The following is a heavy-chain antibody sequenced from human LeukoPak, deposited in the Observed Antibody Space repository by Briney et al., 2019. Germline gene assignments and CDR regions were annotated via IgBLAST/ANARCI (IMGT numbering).Heavy chain of an antibody. D-gene: IGHD6-13*01. CDR3: AKDRTLSSSWYTPYPTYFAY. Sequence: GGSLRLSCAASGFTFSSYAMSWVRQAPGKGLEGVSAISGSGGSTYYADSVKGRLTISRDNSKNTLYLQMNSLRAEATAVYYCAKDRTLSSSWYTPYPTYFAYWGQGTLVTVSS. CDR1: GFTFSSYA. J-gene: IGHJ4*02. V-gene: IGHV3-23*01. CDR2: ISGSGGST.